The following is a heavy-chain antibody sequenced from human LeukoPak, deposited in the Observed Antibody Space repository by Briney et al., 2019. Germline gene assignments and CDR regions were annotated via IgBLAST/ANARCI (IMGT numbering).Heavy chain of an antibody. V-gene: IGHV1-46*01. CDR1: GYTFTSYY. J-gene: IGHJ6*02. CDR2: INPSGGST. CDR3: AKAYYYGMDV. Sequence: ASVKVSCKASGYTFTSYYMHWVRQAPGQGLEWMGIINPSGGSTNYEQKFQGRVTMTRDTSTSTFYMELSSLGSEDTAVYYCAKAYYYGMDVWGQGTTVTVSS.